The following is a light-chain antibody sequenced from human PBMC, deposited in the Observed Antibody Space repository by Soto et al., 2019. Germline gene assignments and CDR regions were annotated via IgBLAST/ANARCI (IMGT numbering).Light chain of an antibody. V-gene: IGKV3-20*01. CDR2: DAS. J-gene: IGKJ1*01. Sequence: EIVLTQSPATLSLSPGERATLSCRASQSLSSNFLSRYQQKPFQPPRLLIYDASTRSTGFPDRFIGSGSWTDFSLTFIRREPEDFAVYYCQQYYISPWTFGQGTKVDIK. CDR1: QSLSSNF. CDR3: QQYYISPWT.